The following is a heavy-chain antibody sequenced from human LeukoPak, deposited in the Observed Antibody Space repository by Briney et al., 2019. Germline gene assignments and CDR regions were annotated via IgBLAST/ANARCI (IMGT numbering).Heavy chain of an antibody. CDR3: ASSGSYRFDY. Sequence: PGGSLRLSCAASGFTFSSYSMNWVRQAPGKGLECVSHITASGTAMFYADSVKGRFTISRDNAKNSLYLQMNSLRDEDTAVYYCASSGSYRFDYWGQGTLVTVSS. CDR2: ITASGTAM. D-gene: IGHD1-26*01. CDR1: GFTFSSYS. V-gene: IGHV3-48*02. J-gene: IGHJ4*02.